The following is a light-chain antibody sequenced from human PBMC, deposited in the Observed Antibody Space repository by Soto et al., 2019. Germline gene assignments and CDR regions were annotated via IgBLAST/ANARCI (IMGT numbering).Light chain of an antibody. Sequence: SYELTQPPSVSVSPGQTAIITCSGDKLGDKYACWYNQKPGQSPVLVIYQDSKRPSGIPERFSGSNSGNTATLTISGTQAMDEADYYCQAWDSSTVVFGGGTKLTVL. CDR2: QDS. CDR3: QAWDSSTVV. CDR1: KLGDKY. V-gene: IGLV3-1*01. J-gene: IGLJ2*01.